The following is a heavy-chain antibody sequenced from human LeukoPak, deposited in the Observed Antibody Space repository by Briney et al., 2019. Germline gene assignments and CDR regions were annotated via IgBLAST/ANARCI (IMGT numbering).Heavy chain of an antibody. D-gene: IGHD2-8*01. CDR1: GDSISSSSYF. CDR3: ARDAQCCSNGVCENWFDP. J-gene: IGHJ5*02. CDR2: VYYTGDT. V-gene: IGHV4-39*07. Sequence: SETLSLTCNVSGDSISSSSYFWDWIRQPPGKGLEWIGNVYYTGDTHYNPSLESRVTISVDRSKNQFSLKLSSVTAADTAVYYCARDAQCCSNGVCENWFDPWGQGTLVTVSS.